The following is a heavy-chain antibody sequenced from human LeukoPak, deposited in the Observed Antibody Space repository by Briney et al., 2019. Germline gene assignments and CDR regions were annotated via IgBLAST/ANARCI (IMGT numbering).Heavy chain of an antibody. Sequence: SETLSLTCAVFGGSFSGYYWTWVRQAPGKGLEWIGEINESGTTNYSPSLDNRVTISVDRSKNQFSLKVTSLTAADTAVFYCARALMTLVRGVPRTTWFDPWGPGTLVTVSS. CDR3: ARALMTLVRGVPRTTWFDP. V-gene: IGHV4-34*01. CDR2: INESGTT. D-gene: IGHD3-10*01. CDR1: GGSFSGYY. J-gene: IGHJ5*02.